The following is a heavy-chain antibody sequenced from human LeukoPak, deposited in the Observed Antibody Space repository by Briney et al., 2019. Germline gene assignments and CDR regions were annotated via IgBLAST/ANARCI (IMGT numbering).Heavy chain of an antibody. CDR3: ARFGRIAAAGTGYYYYMDV. V-gene: IGHV4-34*01. J-gene: IGHJ6*03. CDR2: INHSGST. D-gene: IGHD6-13*01. Sequence: SETLSLTCAVYGGSFSGYYWSWIRQPPGKGLEWIGEINHSGSTNYNPSLKSRVTISVDTSKNQFSPKLSSVTAADTAVYYCARFGRIAAAGTGYYYYMDVWGKGTTVTVSS. CDR1: GGSFSGYY.